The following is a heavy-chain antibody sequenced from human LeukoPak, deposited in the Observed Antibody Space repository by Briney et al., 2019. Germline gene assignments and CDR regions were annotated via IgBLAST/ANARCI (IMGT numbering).Heavy chain of an antibody. CDR1: GYIFSSYY. J-gene: IGHJ3*02. CDR3: ARDHRVNWNYHAFDI. D-gene: IGHD1-7*01. V-gene: IGHV1-2*02. CDR2: INPNSGGT. Sequence: GASVKVSCKASGYIFSSYYMYWVRQAPGQGLEWMGWINPNSGGTNYAQKFQGRVTMTRDTSISTAYMELSRLRSDDTAVYYCARDHRVNWNYHAFDIWGQGTMVTVSS.